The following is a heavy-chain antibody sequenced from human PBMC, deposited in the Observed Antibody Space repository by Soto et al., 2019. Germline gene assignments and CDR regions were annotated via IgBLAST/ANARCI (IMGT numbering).Heavy chain of an antibody. Sequence: SETLSLTCTVSGGSISSYYWSWIRQPPGKGLEWIGYIYYSGSTNYNPSLRSRVTISVDTSKNQFSLKLSSVTAAETAVYYCASVGYSSNHWGQGTLVIVSS. D-gene: IGHD6-13*01. V-gene: IGHV4-59*01. J-gene: IGHJ5*02. CDR2: IYYSGST. CDR1: GGSISSYY. CDR3: ASVGYSSNH.